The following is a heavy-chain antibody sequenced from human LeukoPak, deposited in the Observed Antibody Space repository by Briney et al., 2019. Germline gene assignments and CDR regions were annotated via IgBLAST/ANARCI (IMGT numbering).Heavy chain of an antibody. CDR2: IYYSGST. V-gene: IGHV4-39*02. J-gene: IGHJ3*02. CDR3: ARESGAFDI. Sequence: SETLSLTCTVSGGSISSSSYCWGWIRQPPGKGLEWIGSIYYSGSTYYNPSLKSRVTISVDTSKNQFSLKLSSVTAADTAVYYCARESGAFDIWGQGTMVTVSS. CDR1: GGSISSSSYC.